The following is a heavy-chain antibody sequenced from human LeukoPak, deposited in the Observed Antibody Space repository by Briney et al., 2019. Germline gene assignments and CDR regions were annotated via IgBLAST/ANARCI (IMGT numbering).Heavy chain of an antibody. V-gene: IGHV1-2*04. D-gene: IGHD1-26*01. CDR3: ATDYQASGATKGGSFDY. J-gene: IGHJ4*02. CDR2: INPNSGGT. CDR1: GYTFTGYY. Sequence: ASVKVSCKASGYTFTGYYIHWVRQAPGQGLEWMGWINPNSGGTNYAQKFQGWVTMTRDTSISTAYMELSRLRSEDTAVYYCATDYQASGATKGGSFDYWGQGTLVTVSS.